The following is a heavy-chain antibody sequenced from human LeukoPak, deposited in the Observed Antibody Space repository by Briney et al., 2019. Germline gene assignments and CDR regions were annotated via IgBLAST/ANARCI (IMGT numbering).Heavy chain of an antibody. D-gene: IGHD4-17*01. V-gene: IGHV4-4*02. J-gene: IGHJ1*01. Sequence: SGTLSLTCAVSGGSISSSNWWSWVRQPPGKGLEWIGEVYHSGSTNYNPSLKSRVTISVDKSKNQFSLKLSSVTAADTAVYYCARVPYGDDEYFQHWGQGTLVTVSS. CDR1: GGSISSSNW. CDR2: VYHSGST. CDR3: ARVPYGDDEYFQH.